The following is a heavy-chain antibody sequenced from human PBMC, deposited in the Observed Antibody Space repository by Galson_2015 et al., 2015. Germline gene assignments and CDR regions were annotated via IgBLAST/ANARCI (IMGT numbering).Heavy chain of an antibody. CDR2: INPSSDRT. Sequence: SVKVSCKASGYTLTRYYINWLRQAPGQGLEWMGTINPSSDRTGYAQKFQGRVTMTRDTSTSTVYMELSSLTSEDTAVYYCARGGNWNVFGYWGQGTLVTVSS. V-gene: IGHV1-46*01. CDR3: ARGGNWNVFGY. D-gene: IGHD1-20*01. J-gene: IGHJ4*02. CDR1: GYTLTRYY.